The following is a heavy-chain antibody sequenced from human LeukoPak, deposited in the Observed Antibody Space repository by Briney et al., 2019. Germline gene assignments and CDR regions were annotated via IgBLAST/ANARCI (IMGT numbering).Heavy chain of an antibody. V-gene: IGHV4-59*01. Sequence: SETLSLTCTVSGGSISSYYWSWIRQPPAKGLEWIGYIYYSGSTNYNPSLKSRVIISVDTSKNQFSLKLSSVTAADTAVYYCARVYGSGSYYSSSHYYYMDVWGKGTTVTISS. D-gene: IGHD3-10*01. J-gene: IGHJ6*03. CDR3: ARVYGSGSYYSSSHYYYMDV. CDR2: IYYSGST. CDR1: GGSISSYY.